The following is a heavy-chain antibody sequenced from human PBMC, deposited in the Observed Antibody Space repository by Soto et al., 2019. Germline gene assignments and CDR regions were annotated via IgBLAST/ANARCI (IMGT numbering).Heavy chain of an antibody. CDR3: AKDEAYSYGYKYYYYGMDV. CDR2: ISYDGSNK. V-gene: IGHV3-30*18. CDR1: GFTFSSYG. Sequence: GGSLRLSCAASGFTFSSYGMHWVRQAPGKGLEWVALISYDGSNKYYADSVKGRFTISRDNSKNTPYLQMNSLRADDTAVYYCAKDEAYSYGYKYYYYGMDVWGQGTTVTVSS. D-gene: IGHD5-18*01. J-gene: IGHJ6*02.